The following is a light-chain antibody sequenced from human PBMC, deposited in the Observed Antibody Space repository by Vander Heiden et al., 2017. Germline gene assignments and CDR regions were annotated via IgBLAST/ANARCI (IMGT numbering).Light chain of an antibody. Sequence: DIQMTQSPSSLSASVGDRVTITCQASQDISNYLNWSQQKPGKAPKLLIYDASNLETGVPSRFSGSGSGTDFTFTISSLQPEDIATYYCQQYDNLPGLTFGGGTKVEIK. CDR2: DAS. J-gene: IGKJ4*01. V-gene: IGKV1-33*01. CDR1: QDISNY. CDR3: QQYDNLPGLT.